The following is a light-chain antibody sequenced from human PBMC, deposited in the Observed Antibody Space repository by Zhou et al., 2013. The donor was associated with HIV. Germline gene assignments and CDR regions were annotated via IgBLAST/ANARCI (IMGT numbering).Light chain of an antibody. CDR2: DAS. J-gene: IGKJ4*01. Sequence: EIVLTQSPATLSLSPGERATLSCRASEGVSTYVAWYQQRPGQAPRLLIYDASNRTTGIPARFSGSGSGTDFTLTISSLEPEDFAVYYCQQRSNWPLTFGGGTKVEIK. CDR1: EGVSTY. V-gene: IGKV3-11*01. CDR3: QQRSNWPLT.